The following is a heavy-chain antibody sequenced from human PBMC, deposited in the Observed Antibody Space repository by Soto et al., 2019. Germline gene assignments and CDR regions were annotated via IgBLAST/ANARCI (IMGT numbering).Heavy chain of an antibody. CDR1: GFTFSNAW. Sequence: GGSLRLSCAASGFTFSNAWMNWVRQAPGKGLEWVGRIKSKTDGGTTDYAAPVKGRFTISRDDSKNTLYLQMNSLKTEDTAVYYCTTDPDYDFWSGSPIPGWFDPRGQGTLVTVSS. CDR2: IKSKTDGGTT. V-gene: IGHV3-15*07. CDR3: TTDPDYDFWSGSPIPGWFDP. J-gene: IGHJ5*02. D-gene: IGHD3-3*01.